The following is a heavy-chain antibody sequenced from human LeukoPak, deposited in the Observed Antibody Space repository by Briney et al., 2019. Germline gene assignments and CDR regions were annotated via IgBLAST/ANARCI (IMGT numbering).Heavy chain of an antibody. D-gene: IGHD6-19*01. V-gene: IGHV3-49*03. Sequence: QTGGSLRLSCTASGFTFGDYLMSWFRQAPEKGLEWIGFISGGTTEYAASVKGRFTISRDDSTSIAYLQMNSLTTEDTAVYYCSRGSGWLSVYWGQGTLVTVSS. J-gene: IGHJ4*02. CDR2: ISGGTT. CDR3: SRGSGWLSVY. CDR1: GFTFGDYL.